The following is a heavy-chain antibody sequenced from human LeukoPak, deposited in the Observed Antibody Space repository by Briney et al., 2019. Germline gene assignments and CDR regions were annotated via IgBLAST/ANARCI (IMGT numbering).Heavy chain of an antibody. V-gene: IGHV3-33*01. CDR1: GFTFSSYG. J-gene: IGHJ6*02. D-gene: IGHD2-2*01. CDR3: ARDSIVVVPAALNYYYGMDV. CDR2: IWYDGSNK. Sequence: PGRSLRLSCAASGFTFSSYGMHWVRQAPGKGLEWVAVIWYDGSNKYYADSVKGRFTISRGNSKNTLYLQMNSLRAEDTAVYYCARDSIVVVPAALNYYYGMDVWGQGTTVTVSS.